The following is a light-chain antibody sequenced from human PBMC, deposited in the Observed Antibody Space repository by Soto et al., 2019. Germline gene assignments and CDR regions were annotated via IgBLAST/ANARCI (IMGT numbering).Light chain of an antibody. CDR2: DTS. CDR3: QQRDMWPWT. J-gene: IGKJ1*01. Sequence: EIVLTQSPATLSLSPGERATLSCRASQSVNIYLAWYQQKPGQAPRLLIYDTSNRATGIPARFSGSGSGTDFTLTISSLEPEDFAVYYCQQRDMWPWTFGQGTKVEIK. V-gene: IGKV3-11*01. CDR1: QSVNIY.